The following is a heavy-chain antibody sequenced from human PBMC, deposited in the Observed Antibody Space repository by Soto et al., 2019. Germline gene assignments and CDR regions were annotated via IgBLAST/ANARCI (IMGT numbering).Heavy chain of an antibody. Sequence: LSLTCAASGFTFSSYAMSWVRQAPGKGLEWVSAISGSGGSTYYADSVKGRFTISRDNSKNTLYLQMNSLRAEDTAVYYCAKDLDYGDYVFDYWGQGTLVTVSS. CDR1: GFTFSSYA. J-gene: IGHJ4*02. D-gene: IGHD4-17*01. CDR3: AKDLDYGDYVFDY. CDR2: ISGSGGST. V-gene: IGHV3-23*01.